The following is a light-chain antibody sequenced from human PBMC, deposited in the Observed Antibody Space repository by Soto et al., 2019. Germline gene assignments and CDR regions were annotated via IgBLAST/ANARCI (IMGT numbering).Light chain of an antibody. CDR3: QQYGVSWT. CDR1: QSVYSNF. J-gene: IGKJ1*01. CDR2: GAS. V-gene: IGKV3-20*01. Sequence: EIVLTQSPGTLSLSPGERATLSCRASQSVYSNFLAWYQQKPGQAPRLLIYGASSRATGIPDRFSGSASGTAFTLTTSRLEPEDFALYYYQQYGVSWTFGQGTKLEIK.